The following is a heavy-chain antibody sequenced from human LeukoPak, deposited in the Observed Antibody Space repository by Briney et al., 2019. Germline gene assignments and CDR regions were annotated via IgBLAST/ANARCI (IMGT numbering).Heavy chain of an antibody. CDR3: ARDGGASIAATGSDY. Sequence: ASVKVSCKASGYTFTGYYMHWVRQAPGQGLEWMGWISAYNVNTHYAQKLQGRVTMTTDTSTTTAYMELRSLRSDDTAVYYCARDGGASIAATGSDYWGQGTLVTVSS. CDR2: ISAYNVNT. V-gene: IGHV1-18*04. D-gene: IGHD6-13*01. CDR1: GYTFTGYY. J-gene: IGHJ4*02.